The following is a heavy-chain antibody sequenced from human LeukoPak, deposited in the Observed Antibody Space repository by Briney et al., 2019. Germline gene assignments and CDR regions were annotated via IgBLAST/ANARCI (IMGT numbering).Heavy chain of an antibody. Sequence: GASVKVSCKASGYTFTSYGISWVRQAPGQGLEWMGWISAYNGNTNYAQKLQGRVTMTTDTSTSTAYMELSSLRSEDTAVYYCARGPALLWFGELWSYYYYYMDVWGKGTTVTISS. D-gene: IGHD3-10*01. CDR2: ISAYNGNT. V-gene: IGHV1-18*01. CDR1: GYTFTSYG. CDR3: ARGPALLWFGELWSYYYYYMDV. J-gene: IGHJ6*03.